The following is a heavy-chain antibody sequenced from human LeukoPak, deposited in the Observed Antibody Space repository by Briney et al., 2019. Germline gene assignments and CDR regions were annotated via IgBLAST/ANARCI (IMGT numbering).Heavy chain of an antibody. CDR1: GGSISSYY. D-gene: IGHD5-24*01. CDR3: AVGYGYNYYTY. J-gene: IGHJ4*02. CDR2: IYYSGST. Sequence: SETLSLTCTVSGGSISSYYWSWIRQPPGKGLEWIGYIYYSGSTNYNPSLKSRVTISVDTSKNQFSLKLSSVTAADTAVYYCAVGYGYNYYTYWGQGTLVTVSS. V-gene: IGHV4-59*01.